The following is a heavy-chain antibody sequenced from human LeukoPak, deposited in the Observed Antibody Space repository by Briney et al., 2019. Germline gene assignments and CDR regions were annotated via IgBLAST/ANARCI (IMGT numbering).Heavy chain of an antibody. Sequence: ASVKVSCKVSGYTLTELSMHWVRQAPGKGLEWMGGFDPEDGETIYAQKFQVRVTMTEDTSTDTAYMELSSLRSEDTAVYYCATYYYDSSGYRTFDYWGQGTLVTVSS. J-gene: IGHJ4*02. CDR2: FDPEDGET. CDR3: ATYYYDSSGYRTFDY. V-gene: IGHV1-24*01. CDR1: GYTLTELS. D-gene: IGHD3-22*01.